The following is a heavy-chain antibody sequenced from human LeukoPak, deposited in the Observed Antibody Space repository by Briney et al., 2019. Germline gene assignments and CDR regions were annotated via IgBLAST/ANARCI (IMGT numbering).Heavy chain of an antibody. CDR1: GFTFSSYA. J-gene: IGHJ4*02. D-gene: IGHD4-17*01. CDR3: AKDLKTTVTTIFDY. CDR2: ISYDGSNK. Sequence: GGSLRLSCAASGFTFSSYAMHWVRQAPGKGLEWVALISYDGSNKDYADSVKGRFAISRDNSKNTLYLQMNSLRAEDTAIYYCAKDLKTTVTTIFDYWGQGTLVTVSS. V-gene: IGHV3-30*09.